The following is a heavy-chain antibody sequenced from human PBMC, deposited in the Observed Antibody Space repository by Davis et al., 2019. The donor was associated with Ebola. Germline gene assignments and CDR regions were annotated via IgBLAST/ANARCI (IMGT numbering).Heavy chain of an antibody. D-gene: IGHD3-3*01. CDR2: IIPILGIA. Sequence: SVTVSCKASGYTFPSYGISWLRQAPGQGLEWMGRIIPILGIANYAQKFQGRVTITADKSTSTAYMELSRLRWEDTAVYYCAREYVWSFDYWGQGTLVTVSS. CDR1: GYTFPSYG. V-gene: IGHV1-69*04. CDR3: AREYVWSFDY. J-gene: IGHJ4*02.